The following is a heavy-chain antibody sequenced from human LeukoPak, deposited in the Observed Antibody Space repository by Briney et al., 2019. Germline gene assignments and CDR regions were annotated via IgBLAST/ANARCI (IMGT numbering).Heavy chain of an antibody. Sequence: GGSLRLSCAASGITFSSYAMSWVRQAPGKGLEWVSTMSTNGVATYYADSVKGRFTISRDNSKNTLYLQMNSLRADDTAVYYCAKSLRGTRSYYYYYMDVWGKGTTVTVSS. CDR1: GITFSSYA. D-gene: IGHD3-16*01. CDR3: AKSLRGTRSYYYYYMDV. J-gene: IGHJ6*03. CDR2: MSTNGVAT. V-gene: IGHV3-23*01.